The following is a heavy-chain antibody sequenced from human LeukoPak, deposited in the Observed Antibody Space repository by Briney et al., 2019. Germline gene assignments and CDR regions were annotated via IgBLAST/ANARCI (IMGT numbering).Heavy chain of an antibody. CDR1: GXXXXYY. J-gene: IGHJ3*02. V-gene: IGHV4-59*01. CDR2: IYYSGST. Sequence: GXXXXYYXSWIRQPPGXGLXWIGYIYYSGSTNXNPSLKSRVTISVDXXKNXFSLKLRSVAAADTAVYYCGXXXXXXXVXFDIXXXXXXVTVS. CDR3: GXXXXXXXVXFDI.